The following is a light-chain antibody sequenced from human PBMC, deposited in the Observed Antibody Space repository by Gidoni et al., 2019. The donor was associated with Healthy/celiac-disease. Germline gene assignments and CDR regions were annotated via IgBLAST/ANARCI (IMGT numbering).Light chain of an antibody. CDR3: GADHGSGREV. CDR2: VGTGGIVG. J-gene: IGLJ3*02. V-gene: IGLV9-49*01. CDR1: SGYSNYT. Sequence: QPVLTQPPSASASLEASVPLTCTLSSGYSNYTVDWDQKRPGKGPRFVMRVGTGGIVGSKGDGIPDRFSCVGSGLNRYLTIKNIQEEDESDYHCGADHGSGREVFGGGTKLTVL.